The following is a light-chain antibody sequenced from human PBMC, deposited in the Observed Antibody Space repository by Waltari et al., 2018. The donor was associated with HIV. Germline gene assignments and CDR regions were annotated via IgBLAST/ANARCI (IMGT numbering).Light chain of an antibody. J-gene: IGLJ2*01. CDR2: DVN. Sequence: QSALTQPASVSGSLGQSITLSCTGTSSDIGSYNLFSWYQTYPGKAPKVIIYDVNKWPSGVSHRFSGFKAANTASLTISGLQAEDEADYYCCSYAGSPTFVIFGGGTKVTVL. CDR1: SSDIGSYNL. V-gene: IGLV2-23*02. CDR3: CSYAGSPTFVI.